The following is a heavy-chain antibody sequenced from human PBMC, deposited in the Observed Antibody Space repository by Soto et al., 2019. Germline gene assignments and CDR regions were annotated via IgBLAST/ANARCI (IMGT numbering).Heavy chain of an antibody. Sequence: QVQLVQSGAEVKKPGASVKVSCKASGYTFASYAISWMRQAPGQGLEWMGWISDYNGNTNYAQNLQGRVTMTTDTSTSTADMELRSLRSDDTAVYYCARDPPPPDYWGQGTLVPVSS. V-gene: IGHV1-18*01. J-gene: IGHJ4*02. CDR2: ISDYNGNT. CDR3: ARDPPPPDY. CDR1: GYTFASYA.